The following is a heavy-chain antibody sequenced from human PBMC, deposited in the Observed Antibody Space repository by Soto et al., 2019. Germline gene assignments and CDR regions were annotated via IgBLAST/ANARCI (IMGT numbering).Heavy chain of an antibody. CDR1: GGSISSSNW. CDR3: ARSPGIAMVRVFIKDWTSGYVDY. V-gene: IGHV4-4*02. D-gene: IGHD3-10*01. CDR2: IYHSGST. Sequence: SETLSLTCAVSGGSISSSNWWSWVRQPPGKGLEWIGEIYHSGSTNYNPSLKSRVTISVDKSKNQFSLKLSSVTAADTAVYYCARSPGIAMVRVFIKDWTSGYVDYWGQGTRVTVSS. J-gene: IGHJ4*02.